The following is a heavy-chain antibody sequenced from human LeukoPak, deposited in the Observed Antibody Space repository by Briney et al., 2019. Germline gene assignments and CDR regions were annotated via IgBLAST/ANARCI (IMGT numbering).Heavy chain of an antibody. J-gene: IGHJ4*02. CDR1: GFTFSSYS. V-gene: IGHV3-48*01. D-gene: IGHD3-3*01. CDR3: AREGYYDFWSGYFQGPFDY. CDR2: ISSSSTI. Sequence: GGSLRLSCAASGFTFSSYSMNWVRQAPGKGLEWVSHISSSSTIYYADSVKGRFTISRDNAKNSLYLQMNSLRAEDTAVYYCAREGYYDFWSGYFQGPFDYWGQGTLVTVSS.